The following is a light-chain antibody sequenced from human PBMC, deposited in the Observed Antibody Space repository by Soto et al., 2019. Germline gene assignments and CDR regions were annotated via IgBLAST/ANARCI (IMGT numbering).Light chain of an antibody. V-gene: IGLV2-14*01. CDR3: SSYTITNTLV. J-gene: IGLJ2*01. CDR1: GSDVGDSSH. CDR2: EVT. Sequence: QSALTQPRSVSGSPGQSVTISCTATGSDVGDSSHVSWYQLHPGKAPKLMIYEVTSRPSGVSNRFSGSKSGNTASLTISGLQAEDEADYYCSSYTITNTLVFGGGTKLTV.